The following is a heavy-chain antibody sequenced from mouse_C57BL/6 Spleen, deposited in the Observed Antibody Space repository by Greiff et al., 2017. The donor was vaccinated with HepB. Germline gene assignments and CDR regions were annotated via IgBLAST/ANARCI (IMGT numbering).Heavy chain of an antibody. J-gene: IGHJ3*01. CDR3: ERTDYSNSAY. CDR1: GYTFTSYW. Sequence: QVQLQQSGAELVKPGASVKLSCKASGYTFTSYWMQWVKQRPGQGLEWIGEIDPSDSYTNYNQKFKGKATLTVDTSSSTAYMQLSSLTSEDSAVYYCERTDYSNSAYWGQRTLVTVSA. V-gene: IGHV1-50*01. D-gene: IGHD2-5*01. CDR2: IDPSDSYT.